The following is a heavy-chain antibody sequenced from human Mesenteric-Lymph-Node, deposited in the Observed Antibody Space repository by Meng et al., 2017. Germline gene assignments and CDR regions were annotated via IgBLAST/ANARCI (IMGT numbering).Heavy chain of an antibody. CDR2: ISAYNGNT. V-gene: IGHV1-18*01. D-gene: IGHD3-22*01. CDR3: ARDQLTTYDSSGYHVYYGMDV. CDR1: GGTFSSYA. Sequence: ASVKVPCKASGGTFSSYAISWVRQAPGQGLEWMGWISAYNGNTNHAQKLQGRVTMTTDTSTSTAYMELRSLRSDDTAVYYCARDQLTTYDSSGYHVYYGMDVWGQGTTVTVSS. J-gene: IGHJ6*02.